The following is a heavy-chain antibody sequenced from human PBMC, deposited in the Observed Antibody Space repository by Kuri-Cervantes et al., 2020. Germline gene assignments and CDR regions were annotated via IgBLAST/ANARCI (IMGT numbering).Heavy chain of an antibody. CDR3: ARHFDYSLEY. V-gene: IGHV4-59*01. J-gene: IGHJ4*02. CDR1: GGSISSYY. CDR2: IYYSGST. Sequence: SETLSLTCAVSGGSISSYYWSWIRQPPGKGLEWIGYIYYSGSTNYNPSLKSRVTISVDTSKNQFSLKLSSVTAADTAVYYCARHFDYSLEYWGQGTLVTVSS. D-gene: IGHD4-11*01.